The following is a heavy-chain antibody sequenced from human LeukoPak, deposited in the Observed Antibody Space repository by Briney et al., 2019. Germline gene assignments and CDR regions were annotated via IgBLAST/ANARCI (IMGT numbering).Heavy chain of an antibody. D-gene: IGHD1-1*01. CDR1: GYTFSSYA. Sequence: GASVKVSCKASGYTFSSYAISWVRQAPGQGLEWMGGIIPIFGTANYAQKFQGRVTITTDESTSTAYMELSSLRSEDTAVYYCARDRRGNDVAFDIWGQGTMVTVSS. V-gene: IGHV1-69*05. CDR2: IIPIFGTA. J-gene: IGHJ3*02. CDR3: ARDRRGNDVAFDI.